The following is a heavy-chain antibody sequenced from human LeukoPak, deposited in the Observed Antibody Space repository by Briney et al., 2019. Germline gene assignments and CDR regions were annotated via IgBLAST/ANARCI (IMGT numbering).Heavy chain of an antibody. V-gene: IGHV3-48*04. CDR1: GFIFSSYS. J-gene: IGHJ6*04. D-gene: IGHD3-10*02. Sequence: GGSLRLSCAASGFIFSSYSMNWVRQAPGKGLEWVSYISSSSSTIYYADSMKGRFTISRDNAKNSLYLQMNSLRAEDTAVYYCAELGITMIGGVWGKGTTVTISS. CDR2: ISSSSSTI. CDR3: AELGITMIGGV.